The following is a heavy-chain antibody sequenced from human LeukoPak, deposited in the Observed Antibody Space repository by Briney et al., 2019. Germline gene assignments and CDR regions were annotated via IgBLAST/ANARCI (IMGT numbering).Heavy chain of an antibody. V-gene: IGHV3-21*01. J-gene: IGHJ4*02. CDR2: ISTSSSYI. Sequence: GGSLRLSCVASGLTFSAYSMSWVRQAPGKGLEWVSSISTSSSYIYYADSVKGRFTISRDNAKNSLYLQMHSLRAEDTAVYYCARDVKGRWELLGSHDYWGQGALVTVSS. CDR1: GLTFSAYS. D-gene: IGHD1-26*01. CDR3: ARDVKGRWELLGSHDY.